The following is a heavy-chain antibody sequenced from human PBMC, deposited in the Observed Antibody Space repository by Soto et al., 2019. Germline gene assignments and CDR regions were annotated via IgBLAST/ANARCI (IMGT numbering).Heavy chain of an antibody. D-gene: IGHD2-21*01. J-gene: IGHJ3*01. CDR1: EFSFSDYA. V-gene: IGHV3-23*01. CDR3: AKVLRIVVGSFMGS. CDR2: ICGSGRST. Sequence: HPGGSLRLSCAASEFSFSDYAMHWVRQAPGKGLEWVSFICGSGRSTYYADSVKGRFTISRDNSKNTLYLQMSSLSAEDTAVYYCAKVLRIVVGSFMGSWGQGKRATVS.